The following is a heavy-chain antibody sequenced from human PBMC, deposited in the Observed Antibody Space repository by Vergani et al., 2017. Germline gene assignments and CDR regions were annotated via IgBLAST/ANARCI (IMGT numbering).Heavy chain of an antibody. V-gene: IGHV1-18*01. CDR3: ARVGSGGSCYSPPCGFLPYYYYGMDI. J-gene: IGHJ6*02. CDR1: GYTFTSYG. Sequence: QVQLVQSGAEVKKPGASVKVSCKASGYTFTSYGISWVRQAPGQGLEWMGWISAYNGNTNYAQKLQGRVTMTTDTSTSTAYMELRSLRSDDTAVYYCARVGSGGSCYSPPCGFLPYYYYGMDIWGQGTTVTVSS. D-gene: IGHD2-15*01. CDR2: ISAYNGNT.